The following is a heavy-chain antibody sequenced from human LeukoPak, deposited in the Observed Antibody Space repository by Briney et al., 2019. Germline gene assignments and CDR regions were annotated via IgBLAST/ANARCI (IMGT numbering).Heavy chain of an antibody. V-gene: IGHV3-7*01. CDR1: GFTFTSYW. Sequence: GGSLRLSCAASGFTFTSYWMSWVRQAPGKGREWVANIKQDGSEKYYVDSVKGRFTISRDNAKNSLYLQMNSLRAEDTAVYYCARVDDFWSGYYTSHYYFDYWGQGTLVTVSS. D-gene: IGHD3-3*01. CDR2: IKQDGSEK. J-gene: IGHJ4*02. CDR3: ARVDDFWSGYYTSHYYFDY.